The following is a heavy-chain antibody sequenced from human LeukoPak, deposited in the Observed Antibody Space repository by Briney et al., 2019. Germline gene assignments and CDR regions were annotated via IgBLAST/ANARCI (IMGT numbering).Heavy chain of an antibody. CDR3: ARTTPGYDFWSGYHPYMDV. J-gene: IGHJ6*03. Sequence: SETLSLTCAVYGGSFSGYYWSWIRQPPGEGLEWIGEINHSVSTNYNPSLKSRVTISVDTSNNQFSLKLSSVTAADTAVYYCARTTPGYDFWSGYHPYMDVWGKGTTVTVSS. V-gene: IGHV4-34*01. CDR1: GGSFSGYY. D-gene: IGHD3-3*01. CDR2: INHSVST.